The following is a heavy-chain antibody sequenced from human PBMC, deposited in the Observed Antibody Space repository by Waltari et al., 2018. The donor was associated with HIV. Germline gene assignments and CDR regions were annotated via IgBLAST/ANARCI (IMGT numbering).Heavy chain of an antibody. D-gene: IGHD6-19*01. CDR1: GFTFSSYG. CDR2: ISYYGDNK. Sequence: GRSLRLSCAASGFTFSSYGMHWVRQAPGKGLEWVTVISYYGDNKYYADSVKGRFTISRDNSKNTLYLQMNSLRPEDTAVYYCARGASGWSPGYWGQGTLVTVSS. J-gene: IGHJ4*02. V-gene: IGHV3-30*03. CDR3: ARGASGWSPGY.